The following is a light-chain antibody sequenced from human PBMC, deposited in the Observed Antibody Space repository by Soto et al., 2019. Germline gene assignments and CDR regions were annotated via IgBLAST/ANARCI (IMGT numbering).Light chain of an antibody. CDR2: GAS. CDR3: QQYNDWPPRT. Sequence: EIVLTQSPGTLSLSPGDRATLSCSASQSVSSNLAWYQQKPGQAPRLLMFGASTRAAGIPGRFSGSGSGTEFTLTISSLQSEDFAVYYCQQYNDWPPRTFGQGTKVDIK. CDR1: QSVSSN. V-gene: IGKV3-15*01. J-gene: IGKJ1*01.